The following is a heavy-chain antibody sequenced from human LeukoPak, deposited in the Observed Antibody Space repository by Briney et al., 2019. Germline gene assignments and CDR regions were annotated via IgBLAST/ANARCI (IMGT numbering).Heavy chain of an antibody. D-gene: IGHD6-13*01. CDR1: GFTFSTYS. V-gene: IGHV3-21*01. CDR3: ARATGIATAKPRFDP. CDR2: ISSSGSYI. Sequence: PGGSLRLSCAASGFTFSTYSMNWVRQAPGKGLEWVSSISSSGSYIYYADSVQGRFTISRDNAKNSLYLQMNSLRAEDTAVYYCARATGIATAKPRFDPWGQGTLVTVSS. J-gene: IGHJ5*02.